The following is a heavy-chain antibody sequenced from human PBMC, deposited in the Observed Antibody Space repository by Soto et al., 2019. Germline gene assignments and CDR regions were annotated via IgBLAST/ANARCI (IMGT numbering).Heavy chain of an antibody. CDR3: AKDIIRSGYFDY. D-gene: IGHD3-3*01. Sequence: GSLRLSCAASGFTFSSYAMSWVRQAPGKGLEWVSAISGSGGSTYYADSVKGRFTISRDSSKNTLYLQMNSLRAEDTAVYYCAKDIIRSGYFDYWGQGTLVTVSS. CDR2: ISGSGGST. CDR1: GFTFSSYA. V-gene: IGHV3-23*01. J-gene: IGHJ4*02.